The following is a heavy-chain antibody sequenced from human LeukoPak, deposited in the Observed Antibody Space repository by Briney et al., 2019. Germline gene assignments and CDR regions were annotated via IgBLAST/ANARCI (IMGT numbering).Heavy chain of an antibody. Sequence: GGSLRLSCAASGFTFSSYGMHWVRQAPGKGLEWVAFIRYDGSNKYYADSVKGRFTISRDNSKNTLYLQMNSLRAEDTAVYYCAGDIGGYYYSGFDFWGQGTLVTVSS. V-gene: IGHV3-30*02. J-gene: IGHJ4*02. CDR2: IRYDGSNK. D-gene: IGHD3-22*01. CDR3: AGDIGGYYYSGFDF. CDR1: GFTFSSYG.